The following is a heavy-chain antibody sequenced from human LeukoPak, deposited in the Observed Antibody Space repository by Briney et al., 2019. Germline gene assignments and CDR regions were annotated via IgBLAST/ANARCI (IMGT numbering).Heavy chain of an antibody. Sequence: QASETLSLTCTVSGGSISSYYWSWIRQPPGKGLEWIGYIYYSGSTNYNPSLKSRVTISVDTSKNQFSLKLSSVTAADTAVYYCAAHDRARRPSRLTIFGVGFDYWGQGTLVTVSS. CDR1: GGSISSYY. D-gene: IGHD3-3*01. J-gene: IGHJ4*02. CDR3: AAHDRARRPSRLTIFGVGFDY. V-gene: IGHV4-59*01. CDR2: IYYSGST.